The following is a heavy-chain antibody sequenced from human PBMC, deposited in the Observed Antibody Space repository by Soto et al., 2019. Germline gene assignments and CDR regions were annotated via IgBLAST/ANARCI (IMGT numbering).Heavy chain of an antibody. D-gene: IGHD2-8*01. CDR1: GSRFSNYV. Sequence: AASVKVSCKVSGSRFSNYVISWVRQAPGHGLEWLGRIIPIFNSTKYAQSFQGRVTITADKSTSTASLELSSLRSDDTAVYYCARECRVMRAVYNGLVSLGYWGQGTLVTVSS. CDR3: ARECRVMRAVYNGLVSLGY. CDR2: IIPIFNST. V-gene: IGHV1-69*06. J-gene: IGHJ4*02.